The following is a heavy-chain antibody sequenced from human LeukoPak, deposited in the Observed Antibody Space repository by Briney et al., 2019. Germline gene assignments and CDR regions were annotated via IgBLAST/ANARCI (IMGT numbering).Heavy chain of an antibody. Sequence: GGSLRLSCVGSGFTFRSQAMSWVRQAPEKGLEFVSGIYENGGTTYYADSVKGRFSISRDNSKNTLYLQMDSLRGEDTAVYYCAKDFRIGYSAHFDYRGQGALVTVSS. CDR3: AKDFRIGYSAHFDY. CDR2: IYENGGTT. CDR1: GFTFRSQA. J-gene: IGHJ4*02. D-gene: IGHD2-21*01. V-gene: IGHV3-23*01.